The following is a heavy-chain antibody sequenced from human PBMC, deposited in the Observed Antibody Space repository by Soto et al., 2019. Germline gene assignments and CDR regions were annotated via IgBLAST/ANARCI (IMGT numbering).Heavy chain of an antibody. CDR2: ISAYNGNT. Sequence: QVQLVQSGAEVKKPGASVKVSCKASGYTFTSYGISWVRQAPGQGLEWMGWISAYNGNTNYAQKLQGRVTMTTDTSTSTAYMELRSLRSDETAVYYCARVLSPTPYYYYGMDVWGQGTTVTVSS. CDR1: GYTFTSYG. D-gene: IGHD3-3*01. CDR3: ARVLSPTPYYYYGMDV. J-gene: IGHJ6*02. V-gene: IGHV1-18*01.